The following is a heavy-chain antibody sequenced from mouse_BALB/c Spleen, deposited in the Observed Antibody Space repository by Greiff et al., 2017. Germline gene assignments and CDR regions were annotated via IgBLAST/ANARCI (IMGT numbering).Heavy chain of an antibody. CDR2: INPSNGRT. Sequence: VQLQQPGAELVKPGASVKLSCKASGYTFTSYWMPWVKQRPGQGLEWIGAINPSNGRTNYNEKFKSKATLTVDKSSSTAYMQLSSLTSEDSAVYYCARNWDDAYWGQGTLVTVSA. D-gene: IGHD4-1*01. CDR3: ARNWDDAY. J-gene: IGHJ3*01. CDR1: GYTFTSYW. V-gene: IGHV1S81*02.